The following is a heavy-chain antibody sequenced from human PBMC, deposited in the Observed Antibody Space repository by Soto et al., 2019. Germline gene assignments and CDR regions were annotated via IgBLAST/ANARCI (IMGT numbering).Heavy chain of an antibody. CDR1: AFPFTTYA. D-gene: IGHD3-10*01. V-gene: IGHV3-7*03. Sequence: GRPMRLAFKATAFPFTTYASSCFHQAPAKGLKCVNNISQDGGEKYYVDSVKGRFTISRDNDKNSVYLQMDSLRVDDTAVYYCVRGGHGSGSYLGPSLGPAILATVSS. CDR2: ISQDGGEK. CDR3: VRGGHGSGSYLGPS. J-gene: IGHJ5*02.